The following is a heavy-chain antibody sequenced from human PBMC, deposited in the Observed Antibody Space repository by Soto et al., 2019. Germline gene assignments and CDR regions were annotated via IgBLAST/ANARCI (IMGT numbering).Heavy chain of an antibody. J-gene: IGHJ4*02. CDR1: GFTFSSYS. V-gene: IGHV3-48*01. CDR3: ARAGDTAMAFNFDY. D-gene: IGHD5-18*01. CDR2: SSSSSSTI. Sequence: EVQLVESGGGLVQPGGSLRLSCAASGFTFSSYSMNWVRQAPGKGLEGVSYSSSSSSTINYADSVTGRFTISRDNAKNSLYLQMNSLRAEDTAVYYCARAGDTAMAFNFDYWGQGTLVTVSS.